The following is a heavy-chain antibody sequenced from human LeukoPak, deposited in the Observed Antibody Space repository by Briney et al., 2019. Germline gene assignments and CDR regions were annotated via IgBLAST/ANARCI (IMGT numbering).Heavy chain of an antibody. D-gene: IGHD3-10*02. CDR2: TSSSDAGT. J-gene: IGHJ6*04. CDR1: GFTLSTYA. V-gene: IGHV3-23*01. Sequence: GGSLRLSCAASGFTLSTYAMSWVRQTPGKGLEWVAATSSSDAGTYHADSVKGRFTISRDNSKNTLYLQMNSLRAEDTAVYYCAELGITMIGGVWGKGTTVTISS. CDR3: AELGITMIGGV.